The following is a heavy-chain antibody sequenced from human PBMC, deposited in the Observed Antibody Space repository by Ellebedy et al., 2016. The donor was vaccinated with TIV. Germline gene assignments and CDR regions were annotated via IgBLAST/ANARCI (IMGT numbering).Heavy chain of an antibody. Sequence: AASVKVSCKASGYTFTAYYMHWVRQAPGQGPEWLGWINVNSGGTYYAQNFQGRVAMTRDTSINTAYMELSRLTADDTAVYYCARDGGVGEDWFDPWGQGTQLTVSS. V-gene: IGHV1-2*02. CDR3: ARDGGVGEDWFDP. CDR2: INVNSGGT. D-gene: IGHD3-10*01. J-gene: IGHJ5*02. CDR1: GYTFTAYY.